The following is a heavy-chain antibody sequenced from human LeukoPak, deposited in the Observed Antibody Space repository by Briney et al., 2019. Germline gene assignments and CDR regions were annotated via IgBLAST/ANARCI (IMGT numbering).Heavy chain of an antibody. D-gene: IGHD3-10*01. CDR2: INAGDFST. CDR3: AIIPSRGFDY. V-gene: IGHV3-23*01. J-gene: IGHJ4*02. CDR1: GFTFSSYA. Sequence: GGSLRLSCAASGFTFSSYAMSWVRQAPGRRLEWVSAINAGDFSTYYADSVKGRFTISRDNSKNTLYLQMNSLRAEDTAVYYCAIIPSRGFDYWGQGTLVTVSS.